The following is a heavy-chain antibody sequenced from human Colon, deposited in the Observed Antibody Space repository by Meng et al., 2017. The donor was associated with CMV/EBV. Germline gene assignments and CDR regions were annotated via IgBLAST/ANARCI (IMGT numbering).Heavy chain of an antibody. D-gene: IGHD2-2*02. CDR3: ARDRLRTCSSTSCYMGIYYYYYGMDV. Sequence: GESLKISCAASGFTVSSNYMSWVRQAPGKGLEWVSVIYSGGSTYYADSVKGRFTTSRDNSKNTLYLQMNSLRAEDTAVYYCARDRLRTCSSTSCYMGIYYYYYGMDVWGQGTTVTVSS. V-gene: IGHV3-66*02. CDR2: IYSGGST. CDR1: GFTVSSNY. J-gene: IGHJ6*02.